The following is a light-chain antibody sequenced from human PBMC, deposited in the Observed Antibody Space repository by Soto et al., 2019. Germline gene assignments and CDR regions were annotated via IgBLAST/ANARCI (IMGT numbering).Light chain of an antibody. CDR3: AAWDDSLNGFV. CDR1: SSNIGRNT. Sequence: QPVLTQPPSASGTPGQRVTISCSGSSSNIGRNTVNWYQQLPVTAPKLLIYSNNQRPSGVPDRFSGSKSGTSASLAISGLQSEDEADYYCAAWDDSLNGFVFGTGTKLTVL. V-gene: IGLV1-44*01. CDR2: SNN. J-gene: IGLJ1*01.